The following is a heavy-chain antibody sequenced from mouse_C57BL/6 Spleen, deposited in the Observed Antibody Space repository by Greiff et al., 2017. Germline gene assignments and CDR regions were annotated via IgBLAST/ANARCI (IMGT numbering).Heavy chain of an antibody. CDR2: ISSGGSYT. Sequence: EVKLMESGGDLVKPGGSLKLSCAASGFTFSSYGMSWVRQTPDKRLEWVATISSGGSYTYYPDSVKGRFTISRDNAKNTLYLQMSSLESEDTAMYYCARDAGTGFDYWGQGTTLTVSS. J-gene: IGHJ2*01. V-gene: IGHV5-6*01. CDR3: ARDAGTGFDY. CDR1: GFTFSSYG. D-gene: IGHD3-3*01.